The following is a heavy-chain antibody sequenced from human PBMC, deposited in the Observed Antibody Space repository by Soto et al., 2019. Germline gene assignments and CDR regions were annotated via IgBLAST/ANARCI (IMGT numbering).Heavy chain of an antibody. CDR1: GYTFTSYG. J-gene: IGHJ5*02. CDR2: ISAYNGNT. Sequence: GASVKVSCKASGYTFTSYGISWVRQAPGQGLEWMGWISAYNGNTNYAQKLQGRVTMTTDTSTSTAYMELRSLRSDDTAVYYCARDKTYYYDSSGYYLGSNWFDPWGQGTLVTVSS. D-gene: IGHD3-22*01. V-gene: IGHV1-18*01. CDR3: ARDKTYYYDSSGYYLGSNWFDP.